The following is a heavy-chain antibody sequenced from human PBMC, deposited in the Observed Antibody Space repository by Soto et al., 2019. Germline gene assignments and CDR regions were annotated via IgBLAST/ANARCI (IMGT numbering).Heavy chain of an antibody. V-gene: IGHV4-34*01. J-gene: IGHJ5*02. CDR2: INHSGST. Sequence: QVQLQQWGAGLLKPSETLSLTCAVYGGSFSGYYWSWIRQPPGKGLEWIGEINHSGSTNYNPSLKSRVTISVDTSENQFSLKLSSVTAADTAVYYCARGLVDIVVVPAAPYNWFDPWGQGTLVTVSS. D-gene: IGHD2-2*01. CDR1: GGSFSGYY. CDR3: ARGLVDIVVVPAAPYNWFDP.